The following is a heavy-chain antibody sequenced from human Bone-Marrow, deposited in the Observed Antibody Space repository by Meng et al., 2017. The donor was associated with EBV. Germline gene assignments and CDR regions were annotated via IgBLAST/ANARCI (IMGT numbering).Heavy chain of an antibody. CDR3: ARSAKGYFGL. Sequence: VQLEESGRGVVTPSGTLSITFAFSGGSISSTYWWSWVRQPTGKGLEWIGEINHSGSSNYSPSLKSRVTISVDTSKNQFSLKLSSVTAADTAVYYCARSAKGYFGLWGRGTLVTVSS. CDR2: INHSGSS. J-gene: IGHJ2*01. CDR1: GGSISSTYW. V-gene: IGHV4-4*02.